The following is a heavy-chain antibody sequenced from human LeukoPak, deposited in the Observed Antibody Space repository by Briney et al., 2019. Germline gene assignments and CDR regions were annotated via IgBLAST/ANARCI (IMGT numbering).Heavy chain of an antibody. Sequence: ASVKVCCKASGYTFTSYYMHWVRQAPGQGLEWMGIINPSGGSTSYAQKFQGRVTMTRDASTSTVYMELSSLRSEDTAVYYCARGRHYYGSGSYPDYWGQGTLVTVSS. J-gene: IGHJ4*02. CDR1: GYTFTSYY. D-gene: IGHD3-10*01. V-gene: IGHV1-46*01. CDR3: ARGRHYYGSGSYPDY. CDR2: INPSGGST.